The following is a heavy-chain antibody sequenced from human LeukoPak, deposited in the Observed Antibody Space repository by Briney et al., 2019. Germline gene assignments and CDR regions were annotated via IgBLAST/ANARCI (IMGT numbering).Heavy chain of an antibody. D-gene: IGHD3-10*01. Sequence: GASVKVSCKASGYTFIDYYIRWVRQAPGQGLEWMGLTHPNSGGTNHGQKFQGRVTMTRDTSISTAYLVLSRLRSDDTAVYYCARSFTGSWFGELSDYFGLDVWGQGTTVTVSS. CDR2: THPNSGGT. CDR3: ARSFTGSWFGELSDYFGLDV. J-gene: IGHJ6*02. V-gene: IGHV1-2*02. CDR1: GYTFIDYY.